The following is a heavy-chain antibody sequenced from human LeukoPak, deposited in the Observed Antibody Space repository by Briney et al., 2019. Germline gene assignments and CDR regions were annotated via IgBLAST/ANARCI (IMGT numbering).Heavy chain of an antibody. V-gene: IGHV1-18*01. CDR1: GYTFTTYG. CDR2: ISPYNGNT. CDR3: ARDLRIAARPWYFDY. Sequence: GASVKVSCKASGYTFTTYGISWVRQAPGQGLEWMGWISPYNGNTNYAQNFQGRVTMTTDTSTSTAYMELRSLTSDDTAVYYCARDLRIAARPWYFDYWGQGTPVTVSS. J-gene: IGHJ4*02. D-gene: IGHD6-6*01.